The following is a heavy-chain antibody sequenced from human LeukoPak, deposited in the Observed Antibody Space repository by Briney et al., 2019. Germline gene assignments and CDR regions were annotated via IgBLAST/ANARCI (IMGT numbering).Heavy chain of an antibody. D-gene: IGHD3-16*02. J-gene: IGHJ6*03. V-gene: IGHV3-21*01. Sequence: PGGSLRLSCAASGFTLSSYSMNWVRQAPGKGLEWVSSISSSSSYIYYADSVKGRFTISRDNAKNSLYLQMNSLRAEDTAVYYCARDGYDYVWGSYRPYYMDVWGKGTTVTISS. CDR2: ISSSSSYI. CDR3: ARDGYDYVWGSYRPYYMDV. CDR1: GFTLSSYS.